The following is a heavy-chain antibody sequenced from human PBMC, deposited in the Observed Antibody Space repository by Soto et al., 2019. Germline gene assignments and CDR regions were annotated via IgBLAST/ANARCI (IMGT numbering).Heavy chain of an antibody. D-gene: IGHD3-3*01. V-gene: IGHV1-2*04. CDR1: GYTLTGYY. J-gene: IGHJ6*02. CDR3: ARANFGGILRFLEWSSPYGMDV. CDR2: INPNSGGT. Sequence: ASVKVSCKASGYTLTGYYMHWVRQAPGQGLEWMGWINPNSGGTNYAQKFQGWVTMTRDTSISTAYMELSRLRSDDTAVYYCARANFGGILRFLEWSSPYGMDVWGQGTTVTVSS.